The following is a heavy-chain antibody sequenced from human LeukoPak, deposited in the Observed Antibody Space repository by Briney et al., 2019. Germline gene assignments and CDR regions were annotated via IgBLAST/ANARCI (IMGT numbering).Heavy chain of an antibody. V-gene: IGHV4-39*01. CDR2: IYYSGST. J-gene: IGHJ4*02. CDR1: GGSISSSSYY. D-gene: IGHD2-15*01. CDR3: AGGCSGGSCSFDY. Sequence: SETLSLTCTVSGGSISSSSYYWGWIRQPPGKGLEWIGSIYYSGSTYYNPSLKSRVTISVDTSKNQFSLKLSSVTAADTAVYYCAGGCSGGSCSFDYWGQGILVTVSS.